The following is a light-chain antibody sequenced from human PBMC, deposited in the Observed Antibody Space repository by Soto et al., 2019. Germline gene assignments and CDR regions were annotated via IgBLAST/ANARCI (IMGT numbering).Light chain of an antibody. Sequence: QSVLTQPPSASGTPGQRVTISCSGSSSNIGSNYVYWYQQLPGTAPKLLIYRNNQRPSGVPDRFSGSKSGTSASLAISGLRSEDEADYYCAAWDDSLSVVFGVGTKLTVL. CDR2: RNN. V-gene: IGLV1-47*01. CDR3: AAWDDSLSVV. CDR1: SSNIGSNY. J-gene: IGLJ2*01.